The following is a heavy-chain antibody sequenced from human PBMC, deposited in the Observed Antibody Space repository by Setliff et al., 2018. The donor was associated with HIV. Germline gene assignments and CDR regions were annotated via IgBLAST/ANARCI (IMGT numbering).Heavy chain of an antibody. J-gene: IGHJ4*02. Sequence: SETLSLTCTVSGGSISSDDNYWSWIRQPPGKGLEWIGYIYHTGATYYKSSLESRLTISVDTSKNQFSLKLNSVTAADTDVYFCARMSISASVYFDYWGQGSQVTVSS. CDR3: ARMSISASVYFDY. V-gene: IGHV4-30-4*01. D-gene: IGHD6-25*01. CDR2: IYHTGAT. CDR1: GGSISSDDNY.